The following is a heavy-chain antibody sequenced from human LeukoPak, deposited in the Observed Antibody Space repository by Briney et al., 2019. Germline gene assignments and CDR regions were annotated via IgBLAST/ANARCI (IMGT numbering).Heavy chain of an antibody. CDR3: ARQRGYCSGGSCYGMFDY. D-gene: IGHD2-15*01. J-gene: IGHJ4*02. CDR2: IYTSGST. CDR1: GGSISSYY. Sequence: SETLSLTCTVSGGSISSYYWSWIRQPAGKGLEWIGRIYTSGSTNYNPSLKSRVTMSVDTSKNQFSLKLSSVTAADTAVYYCARQRGYCSGGSCYGMFDYWGQGTLVTVSS. V-gene: IGHV4-4*07.